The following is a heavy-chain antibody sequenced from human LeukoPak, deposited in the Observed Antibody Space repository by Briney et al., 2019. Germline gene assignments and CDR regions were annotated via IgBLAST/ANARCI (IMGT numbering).Heavy chain of an antibody. CDR2: ISGSGGST. CDR3: AKTRMHCSGGSCYSHDY. V-gene: IGHV3-23*01. Sequence: GGSLRLSCAASGFTFSSYAMSWVRQAPGKGLEWVSAISGSGGSTYYADSVKGRFTISRDNSKNTLHLQMNSLRAEDTAVYYCAKTRMHCSGGSCYSHDYWGQGTLVTVSS. J-gene: IGHJ4*02. CDR1: GFTFSSYA. D-gene: IGHD2-15*01.